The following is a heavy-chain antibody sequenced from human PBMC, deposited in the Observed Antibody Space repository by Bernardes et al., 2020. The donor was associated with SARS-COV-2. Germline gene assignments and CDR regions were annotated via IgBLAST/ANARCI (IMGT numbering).Heavy chain of an antibody. CDR1: GGYIDSNH. CDR3: ARVVTCGEDCSVFYYYGMDV. J-gene: IGHJ6*02. Sequence: LSPSCPVSGGYIDSNHWAWIRQFPGKGLEWLGNVFDSGRPTYNTYYQSRVSMSVNASKNQPSLRLRSVITADTAVYYCARVVTCGEDCSVFYYYGMDVWGQGTTVTVSS. CDR2: VFDSGRP. V-gene: IGHV4-59*01. D-gene: IGHD2-21*02.